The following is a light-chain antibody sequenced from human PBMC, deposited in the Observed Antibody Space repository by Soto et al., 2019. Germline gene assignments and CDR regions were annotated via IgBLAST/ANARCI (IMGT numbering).Light chain of an antibody. CDR3: QQFGGTPFT. CDR2: GAS. V-gene: IGKV3-20*01. Sequence: EIVLTQSPGTLSLSPCERATLSCSASQSVSSSYIAWYQQRPGQTPSLLIYGASTRATGIPDRFSGSGSGTHFTLTISRLEPGDFAVYYCQQFGGTPFTFGQGTRLEIK. CDR1: QSVSSSY. J-gene: IGKJ5*01.